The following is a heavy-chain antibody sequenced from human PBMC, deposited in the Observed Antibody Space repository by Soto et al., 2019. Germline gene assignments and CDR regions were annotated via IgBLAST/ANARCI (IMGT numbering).Heavy chain of an antibody. V-gene: IGHV3-33*01. D-gene: IGHD4-17*01. Sequence: QVQIVESGGGVVQPGRSLRLSCAASGFSFSYYAMHWVRQAPGKGLEWVALIWYDGSNIYYADSVKGRFTVSRDNSKNTLHLQMHSLRAEDTAVYYCARGVDYGDSAIDSWGQGTLVTVSS. CDR2: IWYDGSNI. CDR1: GFSFSYYA. J-gene: IGHJ4*02. CDR3: ARGVDYGDSAIDS.